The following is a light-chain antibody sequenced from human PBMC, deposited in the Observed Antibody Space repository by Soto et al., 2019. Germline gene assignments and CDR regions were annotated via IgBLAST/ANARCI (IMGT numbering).Light chain of an antibody. V-gene: IGKV1-5*03. J-gene: IGKJ1*01. CDR2: TAS. Sequence: DIQMSQSPSTLSGSVGDRVTITCRASQTISSWLAWYQQKPGKAPKLLIYTASTLKSGVPSRFSGSGSGTEFTLTISSLQPDDFATYYCQHYNSYSEAFGQGTKVDIK. CDR3: QHYNSYSEA. CDR1: QTISSW.